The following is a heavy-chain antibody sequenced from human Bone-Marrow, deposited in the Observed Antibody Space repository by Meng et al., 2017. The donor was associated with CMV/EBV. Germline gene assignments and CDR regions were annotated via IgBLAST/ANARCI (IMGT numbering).Heavy chain of an antibody. CDR1: GGSISSSSYY. Sequence: ESLKISCTVSGGSISSSSYYWGWIRQPPGKGLEWIGSIYYSGSTYYNPSLKSRVTISVDTSKNQFSLKLSSVTAADTAVYYCARHYCSSTSCDPVYWGQGTLVTVAS. CDR2: IYYSGST. D-gene: IGHD2-2*01. CDR3: ARHYCSSTSCDPVY. J-gene: IGHJ4*02. V-gene: IGHV4-39*01.